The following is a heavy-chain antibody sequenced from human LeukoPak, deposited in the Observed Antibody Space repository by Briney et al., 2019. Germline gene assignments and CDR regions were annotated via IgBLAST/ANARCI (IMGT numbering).Heavy chain of an antibody. CDR1: GRSISSGDYY. J-gene: IGHJ4*02. V-gene: IGHV4-30-4*08. D-gene: IGHD2-21*01. CDR3: ARDCGPSDYNPYYFDY. Sequence: SQTLSLPCTVSGRSISSGDYYWSWIRQPPGKGLEWIRYIYYSGSTYYKPSLKSRVTISVDTSKNQFSLKLSSVTAADTAVYYCARDCGPSDYNPYYFDYWGQGTLVTVSS. CDR2: IYYSGST.